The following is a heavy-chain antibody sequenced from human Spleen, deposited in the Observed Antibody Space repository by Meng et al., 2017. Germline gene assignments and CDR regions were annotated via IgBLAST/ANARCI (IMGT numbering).Heavy chain of an antibody. Sequence: LRLSCTVSGASISSGGYYWSWIRQHPGKGLEWIASIYDSGSTFYNPSLTSRVTISVDTSKNQFSLKLSSVTAADTAVYYCAKTYSSGWYSEREYYYYGMDVWGQGTTVTVSS. V-gene: IGHV4-31*03. J-gene: IGHJ6*02. CDR2: IYDSGST. CDR1: GASISSGGYY. D-gene: IGHD6-19*01. CDR3: AKTYSSGWYSEREYYYYGMDV.